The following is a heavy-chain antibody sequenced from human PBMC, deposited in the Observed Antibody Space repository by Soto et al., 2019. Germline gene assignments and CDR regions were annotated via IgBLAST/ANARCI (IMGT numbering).Heavy chain of an antibody. Sequence: PGGSLRLSCVAPGFSFRTHTLVWVRQAPGKGLEWVSYISTGGTYLEYAHSVKGRFTISRDDAADSVFLQMNSLKGDDTAVYYCVKGGEDITSPYGMDVWGQGTTVTVSS. CDR2: ISTGGTYL. CDR1: GFSFRTHT. CDR3: VKGGEDITSPYGMDV. D-gene: IGHD2-2*01. J-gene: IGHJ6*02. V-gene: IGHV3-21*06.